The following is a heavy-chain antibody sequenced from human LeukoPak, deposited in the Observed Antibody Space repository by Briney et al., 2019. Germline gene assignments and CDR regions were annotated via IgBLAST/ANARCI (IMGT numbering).Heavy chain of an antibody. D-gene: IGHD3-3*01. CDR3: ARTYYDFWSGYHKFDY. J-gene: IGHJ4*02. V-gene: IGHV7-4-1*02. CDR2: INPNTGNP. CDR1: GYTFIRTA. Sequence: ASVKVSCKASGYTFIRTALNWVRQAPGQGRDWMGWINPNTGNPTYAQGFSGRFVFSLDTSVSTAYLRITSRKDEETAFHFWARTYYDFWSGYHKFDYWGQGTLVTVSS.